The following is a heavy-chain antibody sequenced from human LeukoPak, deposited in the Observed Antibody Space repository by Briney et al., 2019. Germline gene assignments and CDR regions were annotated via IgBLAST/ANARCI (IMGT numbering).Heavy chain of an antibody. CDR2: ITTYNCNT. CDR1: GYTFTSYG. D-gene: IGHD6-13*01. Sequence: GASVKVSCKASGYTFTSYGISWVRQAPGQGLEWMGWITTYNCNTKYAQKFQGRVTVTTDTSTSKAYMELRSLRSDDTAVYYCAKGPSIAAAGGYYYGMDVWGQGTTVTVSS. CDR3: AKGPSIAAAGGYYYGMDV. V-gene: IGHV1-18*01. J-gene: IGHJ6*02.